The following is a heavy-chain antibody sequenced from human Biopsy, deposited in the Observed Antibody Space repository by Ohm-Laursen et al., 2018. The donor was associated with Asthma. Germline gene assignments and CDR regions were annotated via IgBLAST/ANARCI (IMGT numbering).Heavy chain of an antibody. Sequence: TLSLTCTVSYGSITSGGYYWTWIRQHPGKGLEWIGFIYYSGSTYYNPSLKSRVSISIDTSKNQFSLKLSSVTAADTAVYYCARARDYYDSRGYYRSFDYWGQGTLVTVSS. D-gene: IGHD3-22*01. CDR3: ARARDYYDSRGYYRSFDY. CDR2: IYYSGST. CDR1: YGSITSGGYY. J-gene: IGHJ4*02. V-gene: IGHV4-31*03.